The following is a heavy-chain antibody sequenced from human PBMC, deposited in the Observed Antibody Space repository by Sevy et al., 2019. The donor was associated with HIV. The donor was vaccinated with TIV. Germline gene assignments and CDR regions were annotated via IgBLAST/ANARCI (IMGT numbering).Heavy chain of an antibody. Sequence: GGSLRLSCAASGFTFSSNGMHWVRQAPGKGLEWVAVISSYGNDKYYADSVKGRFTISRDNAQNTLYLEMNSLRPEDTAVYYCAKESGYTINWQPGHSWGQGTLVTVSS. CDR3: AKESGYTINWQPGHS. J-gene: IGHJ4*02. D-gene: IGHD5-12*01. V-gene: IGHV3-30*18. CDR1: GFTFSSNG. CDR2: ISSYGNDK.